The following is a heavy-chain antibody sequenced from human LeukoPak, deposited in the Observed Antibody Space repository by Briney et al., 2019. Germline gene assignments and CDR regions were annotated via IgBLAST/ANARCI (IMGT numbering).Heavy chain of an antibody. V-gene: IGHV1-8*01. CDR2: MNPNSGNT. J-gene: IGHJ4*02. Sequence: ASVKVSCKASGYTFTSYDINWVRQAPGQGLEWMGWMNPNSGNTVYAQKFQGRVTMTRNTSISTAYMELSSLRSEDTAVYYCARGPTSSGLDYWGQGTLVTVSS. D-gene: IGHD6-19*01. CDR3: ARGPTSSGLDY. CDR1: GYTFTSYD.